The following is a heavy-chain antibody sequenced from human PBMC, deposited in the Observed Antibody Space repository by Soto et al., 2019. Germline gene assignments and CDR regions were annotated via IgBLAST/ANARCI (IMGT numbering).Heavy chain of an antibody. D-gene: IGHD6-13*01. V-gene: IGHV3-74*01. CDR3: ARGRGSSWITYYYYYMDV. J-gene: IGHJ6*03. Sequence: EVQLVESGGGLVQPGGSLRLSCAASGFTFSSYWMHWVRQAPGKGLVWVSRINSDGSSTSYADSVKGRFTISRDNAKNTLYLQMNSLRAEDTAVYHCARGRGSSWITYYYYYMDVWGKGTTVTVSS. CDR2: INSDGSST. CDR1: GFTFSSYW.